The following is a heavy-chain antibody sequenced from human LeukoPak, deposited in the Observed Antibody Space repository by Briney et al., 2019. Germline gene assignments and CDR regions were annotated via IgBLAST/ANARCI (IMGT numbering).Heavy chain of an antibody. J-gene: IGHJ4*02. Sequence: SETLSLTCTVSGGSISSYYWSWIRQPPGEGLEWIGYIYYSGSTNYNPSLKSRVTISVDTSKNQFSLKLSSVTAADTAVYYCARGAYGDPTSFDYWGQGTLVTVSS. V-gene: IGHV4-59*01. CDR3: ARGAYGDPTSFDY. CDR2: IYYSGST. CDR1: GGSISSYY. D-gene: IGHD4-17*01.